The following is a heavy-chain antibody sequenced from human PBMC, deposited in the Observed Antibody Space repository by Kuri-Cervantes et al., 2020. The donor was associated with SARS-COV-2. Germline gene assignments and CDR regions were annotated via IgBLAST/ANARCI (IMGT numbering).Heavy chain of an antibody. CDR2: IYYSGST. V-gene: IGHV4-61*01. Sequence: GSLRLSCTVSGGSVSSGSYYWSWIRQPPGKGLEWIGYIYYSGSTNYNPSLKSRVTISVDTSKNQFSLKLSSVTAADTAVYYCARDSPAYCSSTSCYFFDYWGQGTLVTVSS. CDR3: ARDSPAYCSSTSCYFFDY. D-gene: IGHD2-2*01. J-gene: IGHJ4*02. CDR1: GGSVSSGSYY.